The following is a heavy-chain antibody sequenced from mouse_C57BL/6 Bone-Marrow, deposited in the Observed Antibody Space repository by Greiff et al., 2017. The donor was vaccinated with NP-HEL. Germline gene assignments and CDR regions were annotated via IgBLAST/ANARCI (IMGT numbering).Heavy chain of an antibody. CDR2: IWGVGST. CDR3: ASILVGFAY. V-gene: IGHV2-6*01. J-gene: IGHJ3*01. Sequence: QVQLKESGPGLVAPSQSLSITCTVSGFSLTSYGVDWVRQSPGKGLEWLGVIWGVGSTNYNSALKSRLSISKDNSKSQVFLKMNSLPTDDTAMYYCASILVGFAYWGQGTLVTVSA. CDR1: GFSLTSYG.